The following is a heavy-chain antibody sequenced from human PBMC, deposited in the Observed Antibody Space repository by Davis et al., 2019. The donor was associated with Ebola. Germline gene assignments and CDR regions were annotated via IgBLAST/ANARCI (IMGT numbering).Heavy chain of an antibody. Sequence: GESLKISCAASGFTFSSYGMHWVRQAPGKGLEWVAVISYDGSNKYYADSVKGRFTISRDNSKNTLYLQMNSLRAEDTAVYYCAKDRLRVAGYFDYWGQGTLVTVSS. V-gene: IGHV3-30*18. CDR1: GFTFSSYG. CDR3: AKDRLRVAGYFDY. J-gene: IGHJ4*02. D-gene: IGHD6-19*01. CDR2: ISYDGSNK.